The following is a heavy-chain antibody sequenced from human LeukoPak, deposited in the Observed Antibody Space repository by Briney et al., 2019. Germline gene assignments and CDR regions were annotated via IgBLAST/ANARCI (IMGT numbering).Heavy chain of an antibody. J-gene: IGHJ6*02. CDR2: ISSSSSYI. Sequence: GGSLRLSCAASGFTFSSYSMNWVRQAPGKGLEWVSSISSSSSYIYSADSVKGRFTISRDNAKNSLYLQMNSLRAEDTAVYYCARVCVITIFGVARYNYYYYYGMDVWGQGTTVTVSS. D-gene: IGHD3-3*01. CDR3: ARVCVITIFGVARYNYYYYYGMDV. V-gene: IGHV3-21*01. CDR1: GFTFSSYS.